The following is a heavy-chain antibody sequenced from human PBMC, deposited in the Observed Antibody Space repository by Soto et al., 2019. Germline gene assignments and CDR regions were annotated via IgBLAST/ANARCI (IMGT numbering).Heavy chain of an antibody. CDR1: GFTFSIYS. Sequence: QVQLVESGGGVVQPGESLRLSCGASGFTFSIYSIHWVRQAPGEGLEWAAVIQHDGRNYYADAVKGRFVLSRDNSKNTVYLQMSSLRPEDTALYFCARGHSPDTAWHINTWGQGTLVTVSS. V-gene: IGHV3-30*09. CDR2: IQHDGRN. J-gene: IGHJ5*02. CDR3: ARGHSPDTAWHINT. D-gene: IGHD2-21*02.